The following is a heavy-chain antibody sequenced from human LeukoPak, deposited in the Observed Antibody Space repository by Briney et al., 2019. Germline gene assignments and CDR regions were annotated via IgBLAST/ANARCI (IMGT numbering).Heavy chain of an antibody. V-gene: IGHV4-59*01. CDR2: IYYSGST. J-gene: IGHJ3*02. CDR3: AREGIVGATWSPHDAFDI. CDR1: GGSISSYY. D-gene: IGHD1-26*01. Sequence: SETLSLTCTVSGGSISSYYWSWIRQPPGKGLEWIGYIYYSGSTNYNPSLKSRVTISVDTSKNQFSLKLSSVTAADTAVYYCAREGIVGATWSPHDAFDIWGQGTMVTVSS.